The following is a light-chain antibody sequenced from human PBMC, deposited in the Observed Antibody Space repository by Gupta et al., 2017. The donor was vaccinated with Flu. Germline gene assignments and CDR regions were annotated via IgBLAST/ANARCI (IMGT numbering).Light chain of an antibody. J-gene: IGKJ2*02. V-gene: IGKV1-9*01. CDR2: AAS. Sequence: DIQLTQSPSFLSASVGDRVTITCRASQGISSYLAWYQQKPGKAPKLLIYAASTVQSGVPSRFSGSGSGTXFTLTIXSRQPEDFATYYCQHRNSSPCTFGXGTKVEIK. CDR3: QHRNSSPCT. CDR1: QGISSY.